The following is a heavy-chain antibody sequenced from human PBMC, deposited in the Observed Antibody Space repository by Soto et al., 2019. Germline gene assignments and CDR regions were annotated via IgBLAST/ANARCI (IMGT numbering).Heavy chain of an antibody. CDR3: ARALAVVAGALTLNYFDY. CDR2: ISVSGSST. Sequence: GGSLRLSCAASGFTFSNYAMTWVRQAPGKGLEWVSTISVSGSSTYYADSVKGRFTISRDNAKNTLYLQMNSLRAEDTAVYYCARALAVVAGALTLNYFDYWGHGTLVTVSS. J-gene: IGHJ4*01. D-gene: IGHD6-19*01. CDR1: GFTFSNYA. V-gene: IGHV3-23*01.